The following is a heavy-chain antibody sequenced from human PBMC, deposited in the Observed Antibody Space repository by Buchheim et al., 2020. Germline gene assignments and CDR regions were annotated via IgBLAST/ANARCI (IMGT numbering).Heavy chain of an antibody. CDR1: RFTFSNYA. D-gene: IGHD6-19*01. V-gene: IGHV3-23*01. CDR3: ARAVTGTGPWFDP. J-gene: IGHJ5*02. CDR2: ISGSGGGT. Sequence: EVQLLESGGGLVQPGGSLRLSCAASRFTFSNYAMNWVRQAPGKGLEWVSAISGSGGGTYYADSVKGRFTISRDNSKNTRYLQMDSLRAEDTAVYFCARAVTGTGPWFDPWGQGTL.